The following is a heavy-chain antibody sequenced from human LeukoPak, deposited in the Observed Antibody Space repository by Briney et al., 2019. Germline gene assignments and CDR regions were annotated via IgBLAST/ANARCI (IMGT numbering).Heavy chain of an antibody. V-gene: IGHV1-69*05. Sequence: SVKVSCKASGGTFSSYAISWVRQAPGQGLEWMGGIIPIFGTANYAQKFQGGVTITTDESTSTAYMELSSLRSEDTAVYYCARGRRDGYNFDYFDYWGQGTLVTVSS. D-gene: IGHD5-24*01. CDR1: GGTFSSYA. CDR2: IIPIFGTA. J-gene: IGHJ4*02. CDR3: ARGRRDGYNFDYFDY.